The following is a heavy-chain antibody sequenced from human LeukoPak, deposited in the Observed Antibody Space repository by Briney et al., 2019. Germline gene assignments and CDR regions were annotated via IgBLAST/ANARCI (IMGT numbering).Heavy chain of an antibody. V-gene: IGHV1-2*02. Sequence: ASLKVSCKASGYTFTGYYIHWVRQAPGQGLEWMGWIDSDSGATNYPQKFQGRVTMTRDTSITTAYMELRRLRSDDTAVYYCASGHFRNVETAMVASRFYPWGQGTLVTVS. CDR2: IDSDSGAT. CDR1: GYTFTGYY. D-gene: IGHD5-18*01. CDR3: ASGHFRNVETAMVASRFYP. J-gene: IGHJ5*02.